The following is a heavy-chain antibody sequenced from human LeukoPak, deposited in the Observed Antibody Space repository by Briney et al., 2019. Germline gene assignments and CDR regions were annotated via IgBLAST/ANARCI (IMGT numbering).Heavy chain of an antibody. J-gene: IGHJ3*02. CDR1: GFTFSDYY. D-gene: IGHD3-10*02. CDR2: ISSSGGTI. CDR3: ASILWLYYYGRGGAFDI. Sequence: GGSLRLSCAASGFTFSDYYMSWIRQAPGKGLEWVSYISSSGGTIYYADSMKGRFTISRDNAKNSLYLQMNSLRAEDTAVYYCASILWLYYYGRGGAFDIWGQGTMVTVSS. V-gene: IGHV3-11*04.